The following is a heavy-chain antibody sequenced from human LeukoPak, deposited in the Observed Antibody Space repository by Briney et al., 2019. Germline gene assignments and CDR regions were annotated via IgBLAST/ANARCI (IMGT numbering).Heavy chain of an antibody. V-gene: IGHV4-59*01. CDR2: IYYSGST. D-gene: IGHD3-9*01. Sequence: PSETLSLTCTVSGGSISSYYWSWIRQPPGKGLECIGYIYYSGSTNYNPSLKSRVTISVDTSKNQFSLKLSSVTAADTAVYYCAREPGYDIKSWYYYGMDVWGKGTTVTVSS. CDR3: AREPGYDIKSWYYYGMDV. J-gene: IGHJ6*04. CDR1: GGSISSYY.